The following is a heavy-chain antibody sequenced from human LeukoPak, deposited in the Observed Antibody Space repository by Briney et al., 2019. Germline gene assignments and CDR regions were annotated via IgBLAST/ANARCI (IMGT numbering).Heavy chain of an antibody. CDR2: ISSSSSTI. CDR3: ARDVYGDSYYYYYYGMDV. J-gene: IGHJ6*02. D-gene: IGHD4-17*01. Sequence: PGGSLRLSCAASGFTFSSYSMNWVRQAPGKGLEWVSYISSSSSTIYYADSVKGRFTISRDNAKNSLYLQMNSLRAEDTAVYYCARDVYGDSYYYYYYGMDVWGQGTTVTVSS. CDR1: GFTFSSYS. V-gene: IGHV3-48*04.